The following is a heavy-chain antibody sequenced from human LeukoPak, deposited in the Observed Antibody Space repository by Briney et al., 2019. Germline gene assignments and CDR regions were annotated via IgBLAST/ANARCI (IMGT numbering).Heavy chain of an antibody. CDR1: GSTFTNAW. Sequence: GGSLRLSCAASGSTFTNAWMSWVRQAPGKGLEWVGRINSKTDGGTTDYAEPVKGIFTISRNDSKNTLYLQMNSLESEDTAVYYCTTAYHYGSASPFYYYWGQGTLVTVSA. D-gene: IGHD3-10*01. J-gene: IGHJ4*02. CDR2: INSKTDGGTT. V-gene: IGHV3-15*01. CDR3: TTAYHYGSASPFYYY.